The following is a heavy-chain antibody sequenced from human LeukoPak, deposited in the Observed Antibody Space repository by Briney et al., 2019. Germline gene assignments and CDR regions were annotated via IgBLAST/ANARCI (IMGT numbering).Heavy chain of an antibody. CDR2: IYTSGIT. D-gene: IGHD2-2*01. V-gene: IGHV4-4*07. Sequence: SETLSLTCTVPGGSISSYFWTWIRQPAGKGLEWIGRIYTSGITNYNPSLKSRLTMSVDTSKNQFSLNLSSVTAADTAVYYCARECSSSCPRGLDVWGQGTTVTVSS. CDR3: ARECSSSCPRGLDV. J-gene: IGHJ6*02. CDR1: GGSISSYF.